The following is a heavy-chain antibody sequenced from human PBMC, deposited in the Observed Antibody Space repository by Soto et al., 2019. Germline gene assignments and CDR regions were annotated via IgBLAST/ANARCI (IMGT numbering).Heavy chain of an antibody. J-gene: IGHJ6*02. CDR1: GGTFRTYA. CDR2: IIPIFGTV. Sequence: QVQVLQSGAEVKKPGCSVRVSCEASGGTFRTYAISWVRQAPGQGLEWMGEIIPIFGTVNYAQKFQGRVTITADESTTTVYMDLRSLRSEDTAVYYCAKGAVAGTPTSYYYYGMDVWGQGTTVTVSS. V-gene: IGHV1-69*12. CDR3: AKGAVAGTPTSYYYYGMDV. D-gene: IGHD6-19*01.